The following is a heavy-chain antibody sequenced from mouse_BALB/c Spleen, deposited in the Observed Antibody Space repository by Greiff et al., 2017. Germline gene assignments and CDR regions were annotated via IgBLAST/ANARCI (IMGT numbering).Heavy chain of an antibody. CDR3: ARASSHYDRYFDV. D-gene: IGHD2-4*01. J-gene: IGHJ1*01. CDR2: IWAGGST. Sequence: QVQLQQSGPGLVQPSQSLSITCTVSGFSLTSYGVHWVRQPPGKGLEWLGVIWAGGSTNYNSALMSRLSISKDNSKSQVFLKMNSLQTDDTAMYYCARASSHYDRYFDVWGAGTTVTVSS. V-gene: IGHV2-9*02. CDR1: GFSLTSYG.